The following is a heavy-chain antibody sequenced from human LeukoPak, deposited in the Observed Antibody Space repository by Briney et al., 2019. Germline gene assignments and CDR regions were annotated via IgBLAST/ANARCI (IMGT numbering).Heavy chain of an antibody. CDR1: GGSISSYY. D-gene: IGHD2-21*02. Sequence: SETLSLTCTVSGGSISSYYWSWIRQPPGKGLEWIGYIYYSGSTNYNPSLKSRVTISVDTSKNQFSLKLSSVTAADTAVYYCARVRSLYCGGDCFFDYWGQGTLVTVSS. CDR2: IYYSGST. V-gene: IGHV4-59*01. J-gene: IGHJ4*02. CDR3: ARVRSLYCGGDCFFDY.